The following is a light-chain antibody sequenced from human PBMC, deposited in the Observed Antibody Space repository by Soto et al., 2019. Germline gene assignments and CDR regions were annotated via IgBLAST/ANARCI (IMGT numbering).Light chain of an antibody. CDR3: RSYTRSSSSV. V-gene: IGLV2-14*01. CDR1: SSDVGGYNY. CDR2: DVS. Sequence: QSVLTQPASVSGSPGQSITISCTGTSSDVGGYNYVSWYQQHPGKAPKLMIYDVSNRPSGVSNRFSGSKSGNTASLTISGLQAEDEAHNYCRSYTRSSSSVFATGTKVTV. J-gene: IGLJ1*01.